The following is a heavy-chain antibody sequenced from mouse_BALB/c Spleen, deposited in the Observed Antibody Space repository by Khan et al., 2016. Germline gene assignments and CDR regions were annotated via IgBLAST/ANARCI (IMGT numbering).Heavy chain of an antibody. CDR2: ISYSGST. J-gene: IGHJ3*01. Sequence: EVKLLESGPGLVKPSQSLSLTCTVTGYSITSDYAWNWIRQFPGNKLEWMGYISYSGSTSYNPSLKSRISITRDTSKNQFFLQLNSVTTEDTATYYCARGRTGFAYWGQGTLVTVSA. CDR1: GYSITSDYA. CDR3: ARGRTGFAY. V-gene: IGHV3-2*02.